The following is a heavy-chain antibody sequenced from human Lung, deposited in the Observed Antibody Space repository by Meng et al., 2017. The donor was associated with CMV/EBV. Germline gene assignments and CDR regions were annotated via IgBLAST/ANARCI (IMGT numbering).Heavy chain of an antibody. CDR2: IRYDGSNK. CDR1: GFTFSSYG. CDR3: AKGGDYDSSGDY. Sequence: SXAAPGFTFSSYGMHWVRQAPGKGLEWVAFIRYDGSNKYYADSVKGRFTISRDNSKNTLYLQMNSLRAEDTAVYYCAKGGDYDSSGDYWGQGTLVTVSS. D-gene: IGHD3-22*01. V-gene: IGHV3-30*02. J-gene: IGHJ4*02.